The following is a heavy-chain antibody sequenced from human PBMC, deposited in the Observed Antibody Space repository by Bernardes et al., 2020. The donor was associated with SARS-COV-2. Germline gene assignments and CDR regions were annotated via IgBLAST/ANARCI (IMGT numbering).Heavy chain of an antibody. CDR2: ISATGGGT. Sequence: GGSLRLSCAASGFTFTNYAMTWVRQAPGKGLEWVSSISATGGGTYYADSVQGRFTVSRDYSTNTLYLQMDSLRAEDTAIYYCARGRKYYGMDVWGQGTTVTVSS. V-gene: IGHV3-23*01. J-gene: IGHJ6*02. CDR3: ARGRKYYGMDV. CDR1: GFTFTNYA.